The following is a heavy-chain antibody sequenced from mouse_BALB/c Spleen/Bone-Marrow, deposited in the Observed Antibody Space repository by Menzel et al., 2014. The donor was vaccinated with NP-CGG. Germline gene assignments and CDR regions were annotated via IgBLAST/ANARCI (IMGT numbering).Heavy chain of an antibody. CDR2: INPDSSTI. D-gene: IGHD1-2*01. J-gene: IGHJ3*01. Sequence: EVQLVESGGGLVQPGGSLKLSCAASGFDFSRYWMSWVRQAPGKGLEWIGEINPDSSTINYTPSLKDKFIISRDNAKNTLYLQMSKVGSEDTALYYCARMHYYGYVAYWGQGTLVTVSA. V-gene: IGHV4-1*02. CDR1: GFDFSRYW. CDR3: ARMHYYGYVAY.